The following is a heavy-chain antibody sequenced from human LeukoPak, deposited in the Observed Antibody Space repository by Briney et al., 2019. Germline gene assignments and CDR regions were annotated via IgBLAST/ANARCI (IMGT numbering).Heavy chain of an antibody. D-gene: IGHD5-12*01. CDR2: FDPEDGET. V-gene: IGHV1-24*01. Sequence: ASVKVSCKVSGYTLTELSMYWVRQAPGKGLEWVGGFDPEDGETIYAQKFQSRVTMTEDTSTDTAYMELSSLRAEDSAVYYCATARGGIVDLVDCWGQGTLVTVSS. J-gene: IGHJ4*02. CDR1: GYTLTELS. CDR3: ATARGGIVDLVDC.